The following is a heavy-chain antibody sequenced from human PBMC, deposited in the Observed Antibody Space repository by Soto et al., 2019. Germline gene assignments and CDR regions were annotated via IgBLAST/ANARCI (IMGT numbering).Heavy chain of an antibody. J-gene: IGHJ4*02. Sequence: QVQLQESGPGLVKPSETLSLTCTVSGASISGHYWSWIRQPPGRGLEWIGYIHYTGNTTYNPSLRSRLTISVDTAKNLLSLRLSSVTAADTPVYYCARGGWSMDFWGQGTLVTVSS. CDR1: GASISGHY. V-gene: IGHV4-59*11. D-gene: IGHD6-19*01. CDR2: IHYTGNT. CDR3: ARGGWSMDF.